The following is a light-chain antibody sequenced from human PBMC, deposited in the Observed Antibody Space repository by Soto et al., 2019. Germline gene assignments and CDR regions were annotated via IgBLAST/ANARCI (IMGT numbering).Light chain of an antibody. V-gene: IGKV3-11*01. CDR3: QQYGTSPFT. Sequence: EIVLTQSPATLSLSPGERATLSCRASQSVSSYLAWYQQKPGQPPRLLIYDASNRATGIPDRFSGSGSGTDFTLTISRLEPEDFAVYYCQQYGTSPFTFGQGSKLEIK. CDR1: QSVSSY. J-gene: IGKJ2*01. CDR2: DAS.